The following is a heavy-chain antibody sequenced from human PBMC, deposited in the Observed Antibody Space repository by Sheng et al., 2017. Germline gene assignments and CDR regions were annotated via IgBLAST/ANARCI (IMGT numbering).Heavy chain of an antibody. CDR3: AREKYGDYIDN. V-gene: IGHV4-30-4*07. D-gene: IGHD4-17*01. CDR2: IYYSGST. CDR1: GGSISSGGYS. J-gene: IGHJ4*02. Sequence: QVQLQESGPGLVKPSQTLSLTCAVSGGSISSGGYSWSWIRQPPGKVLEWIGYIYYSGSTYYNPSLKSRVIISVDTSKNQFSLKLSSVTAADTAVYFCAREKYGDYIDNWGQGTLVTVSS.